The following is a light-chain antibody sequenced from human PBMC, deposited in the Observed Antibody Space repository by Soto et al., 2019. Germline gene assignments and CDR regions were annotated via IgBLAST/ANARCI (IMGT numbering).Light chain of an antibody. CDR1: QSVTNF. Sequence: EIVLTQSPGTLSLSPGETATLSCRASQSVTNFLAWYQQKPGQSPSLLIYNASHRATGIPARFSGSGSRTDFTLTISSLEPEDFAVYYCQQRYRWPETFGQGTKVEIK. CDR2: NAS. CDR3: QQRYRWPET. J-gene: IGKJ1*01. V-gene: IGKV3-11*01.